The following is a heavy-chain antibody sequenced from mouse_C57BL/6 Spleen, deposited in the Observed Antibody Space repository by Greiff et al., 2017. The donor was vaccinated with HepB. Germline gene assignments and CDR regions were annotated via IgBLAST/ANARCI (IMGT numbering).Heavy chain of an antibody. V-gene: IGHV14-1*01. Sequence: VQLQQSGAELVRPGASVKLSCTASGFNIKDYYMHWVKQRPEQGLEWIGRIDPEDGDTEYAPKVQGTATMTADTSSNTAYLQLSSLTSEDTAVYYCTTSIPLGNYYGSSYPPYAIDYWGQGTSVTVSS. J-gene: IGHJ4*01. D-gene: IGHD1-1*01. CDR1: GFNIKDYY. CDR3: TTSIPLGNYYGSSYPPYAIDY. CDR2: IDPEDGDT.